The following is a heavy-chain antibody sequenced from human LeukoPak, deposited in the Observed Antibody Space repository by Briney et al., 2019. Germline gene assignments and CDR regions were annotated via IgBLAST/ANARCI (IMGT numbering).Heavy chain of an antibody. CDR3: ARGMDDYGDYEGHSRYYYYMDV. CDR2: INHSGST. D-gene: IGHD4-17*01. CDR1: GGSFSGYY. V-gene: IGHV4-34*01. J-gene: IGHJ6*03. Sequence: PSETLSLTCAVYGGSFSGYYWSWIRKPPGKGLEWIGEINHSGSTNYNPSLKSRVTISVDTSKNQFSLKLSSVTAADTAVYYCARGMDDYGDYEGHSRYYYYMDVWGKGTTVTVSS.